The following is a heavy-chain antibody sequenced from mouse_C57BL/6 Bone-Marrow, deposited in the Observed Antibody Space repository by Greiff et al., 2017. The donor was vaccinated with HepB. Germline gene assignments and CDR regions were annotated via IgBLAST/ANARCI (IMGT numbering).Heavy chain of an antibody. Sequence: EVKLMESGAELVRPGASVKLSCTASGFNIKDDYMHWVKQRPEQGLEWIGWIDPENGDTEYASKFQGKATITADTSSNTAYLQLSSLTSEDTAVYYCTTSDCYGSWAWFAYWGQGTLVTVSA. CDR1: GFNIKDDY. CDR3: TTSDCYGSWAWFAY. V-gene: IGHV14-4*01. CDR2: IDPENGDT. J-gene: IGHJ3*01. D-gene: IGHD1-1*01.